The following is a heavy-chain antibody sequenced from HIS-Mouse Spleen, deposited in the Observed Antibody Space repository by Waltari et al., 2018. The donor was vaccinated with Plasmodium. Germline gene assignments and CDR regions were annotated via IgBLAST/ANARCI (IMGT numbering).Heavy chain of an antibody. D-gene: IGHD2-15*01. V-gene: IGHV3-30*03. CDR3: ARDRRLAFDY. Sequence: QVQLVESGGGVGQPGRSLRLSCAASGFTFSSYCMHWVRQAPGKGLEWVAVISYDGSNKYYADSVKGRFTISRDNSKNTLYLQMNSLRAEDTAVYYCARDRRLAFDYWGQGTLVTVSS. J-gene: IGHJ4*02. CDR1: GFTFSSYC. CDR2: ISYDGSNK.